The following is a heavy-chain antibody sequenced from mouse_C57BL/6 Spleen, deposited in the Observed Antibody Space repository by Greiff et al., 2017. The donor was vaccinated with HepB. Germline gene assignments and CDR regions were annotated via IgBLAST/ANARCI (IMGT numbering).Heavy chain of an antibody. J-gene: IGHJ3*01. Sequence: EVKVVESGEGLVKPGGSLKLSCAASGFTFSSYAMSWVRQTPEKRLEWVAYISSGGDYIYYADTVKGRFTISRDNARNTLYLQMSSLKSEDTAMYYCTRDSDYGSSPGFAYWGQGTLVTVSA. CDR2: ISSGGDYI. D-gene: IGHD1-1*01. V-gene: IGHV5-9-1*02. CDR3: TRDSDYGSSPGFAY. CDR1: GFTFSSYA.